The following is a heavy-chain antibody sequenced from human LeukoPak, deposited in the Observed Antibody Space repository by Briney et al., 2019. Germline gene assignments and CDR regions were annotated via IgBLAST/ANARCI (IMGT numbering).Heavy chain of an antibody. CDR1: GGTISSHA. J-gene: IGHJ4*02. CDR2: IYTTGST. Sequence: SETLTLTCRVSGGTISSHARSWIRQSAGKGLEWIGRIYTTGSTNYNPSLKSRVAISVDKSKNQFSLRLNSVIAADTAVYYCASPLEYIWGQGALVTVSS. CDR3: ASPLEYI. V-gene: IGHV4-4*07. D-gene: IGHD6-6*01.